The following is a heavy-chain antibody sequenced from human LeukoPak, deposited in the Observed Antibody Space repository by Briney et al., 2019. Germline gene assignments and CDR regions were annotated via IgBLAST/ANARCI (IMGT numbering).Heavy chain of an antibody. Sequence: SVKVSCKAAGGTFSSYAISWGRQAPGQGLEWMGRIIPIFGTANYAQKFQGRVTITTDESTSTAYMELSSLRSEDTAVYYCATQLGITIFGVVTSIGDDAFDIWGQGTMVTVSS. CDR2: IIPIFGTA. V-gene: IGHV1-69*05. CDR3: ATQLGITIFGVVTSIGDDAFDI. D-gene: IGHD3-3*01. CDR1: GGTFSSYA. J-gene: IGHJ3*02.